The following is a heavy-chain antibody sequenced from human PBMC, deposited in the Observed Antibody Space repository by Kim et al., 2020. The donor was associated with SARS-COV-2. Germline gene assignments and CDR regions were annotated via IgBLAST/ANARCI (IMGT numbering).Heavy chain of an antibody. V-gene: IGHV1-8*01. D-gene: IGHD3-3*01. J-gene: IGHJ6*03. Sequence: ASVKVSCKASGYTFTSYDINWVRQATGQGLEWMGWMNPNSGNTGYAQKFQGRVTMTRNTSISTAYMELSSLRSEDTAVYYCARAVRGSGFGVVIIRAYYMDVWGKETTVTVSS. CDR3: ARAVRGSGFGVVIIRAYYMDV. CDR2: MNPNSGNT. CDR1: GYTFTSYD.